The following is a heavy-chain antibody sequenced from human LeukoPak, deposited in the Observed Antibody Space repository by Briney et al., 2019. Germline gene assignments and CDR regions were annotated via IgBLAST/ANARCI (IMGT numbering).Heavy chain of an antibody. CDR1: GDSVSRNDAG. J-gene: IGHJ6*03. CDR2: TYYRSKWYN. V-gene: IGHV6-1*01. CDR3: ARDRELSVGATRRESYYYYYYMDV. Sequence: SQTLLLTCAISGDSVSRNDAGWSWIRQSPSRGLEWLARTYYRSKWYNDYAVSVKSRITINPDTSKNQFSLQLNSVTPEDTAVYYCARDRELSVGATRRESYYYYYYMDVWGKGTTVTISS. D-gene: IGHD1-26*01.